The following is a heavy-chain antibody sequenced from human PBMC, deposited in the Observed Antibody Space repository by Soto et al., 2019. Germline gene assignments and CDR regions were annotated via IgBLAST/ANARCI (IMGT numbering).Heavy chain of an antibody. Sequence: GASVKVSCKASGYTFTSYAMHWVRQAPGQRLEWMGWINAGNGNTKYSQKFQGRVTITRDTSTSTDYMELRSLRSDDTAVYYCARGSSALRFLEWSSDYWGQGTLVTVSS. CDR1: GYTFTSYA. V-gene: IGHV1-3*01. CDR3: ARGSSALRFLEWSSDY. D-gene: IGHD3-3*01. CDR2: INAGNGNT. J-gene: IGHJ4*02.